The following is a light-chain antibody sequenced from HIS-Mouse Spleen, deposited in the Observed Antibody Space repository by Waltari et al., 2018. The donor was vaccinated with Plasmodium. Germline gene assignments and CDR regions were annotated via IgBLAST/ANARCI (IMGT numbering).Light chain of an antibody. V-gene: IGKV1-5*03. Sequence: DIQMTQSPSTLSASVGDRVTITCRASQSISNWLAWYQQKPGKAPKLLLYKASIFASGVPSRVSGSGSVTEFTLTIISLQPDDFATYYCQQYNSYSGTFGGGTKVEIK. CDR1: QSISNW. J-gene: IGKJ4*01. CDR3: QQYNSYSGT. CDR2: KAS.